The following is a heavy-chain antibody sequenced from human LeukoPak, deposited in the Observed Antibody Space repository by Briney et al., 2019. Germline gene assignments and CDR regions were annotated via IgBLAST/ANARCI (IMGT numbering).Heavy chain of an antibody. D-gene: IGHD1-26*01. Sequence: SETLSLTCTVSGGSISSGDYYWTWIRQPPGKGLEWIGYIYYSGTTYYNPSLKSRLTISVDTSKNQFSLKLSSVTAADTAVYYCARAPPSGSYTDYWGQGTLVTVSS. V-gene: IGHV4-30-4*08. CDR2: IYYSGTT. CDR3: ARAPPSGSYTDY. J-gene: IGHJ4*02. CDR1: GGSISSGDYY.